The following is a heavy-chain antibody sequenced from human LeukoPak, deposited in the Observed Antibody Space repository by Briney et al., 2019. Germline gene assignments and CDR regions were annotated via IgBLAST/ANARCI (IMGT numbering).Heavy chain of an antibody. Sequence: GGSLRLSFAPSGFTFSDYYMSCIRQAPGKGREWVSYISISGSTIYYADSVKGRFTISRDNAKNSLYLQMNSLRAEDTAVYYCARVRYDILTGYLSYYYYYMDVWGKGATVTVSS. CDR3: ARVRYDILTGYLSYYYYYMDV. J-gene: IGHJ6*03. CDR2: ISISGSTI. V-gene: IGHV3-11*01. CDR1: GFTFSDYY. D-gene: IGHD3-9*01.